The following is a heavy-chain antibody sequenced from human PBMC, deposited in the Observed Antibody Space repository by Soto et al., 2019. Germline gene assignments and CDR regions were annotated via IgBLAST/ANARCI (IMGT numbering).Heavy chain of an antibody. CDR2: IYYIGGP. D-gene: IGHD4-17*01. J-gene: IGHJ6*02. Sequence: SETLSLTCSVSGDSVSNGDYSWSWIRQPPGKGLEWIGYIYYIGGPYYNPSLQSRVTISMDTSKNQVSLNLTSVTAADTAVYFCDRGPCQDYGDSYYFDALVAWGPGLTVTVSS. V-gene: IGHV4-30-4*01. CDR3: DRGPCQDYGDSYYFDALVA. CDR1: GDSVSNGDYS.